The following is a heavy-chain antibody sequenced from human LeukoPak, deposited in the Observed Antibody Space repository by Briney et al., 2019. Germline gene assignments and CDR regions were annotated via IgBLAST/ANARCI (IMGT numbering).Heavy chain of an antibody. CDR2: VIPIFGTA. CDR1: GGTFSSYA. D-gene: IGHD5-18*01. J-gene: IGHJ4*02. Sequence: SVKVCCKASGGTFSSYAISWVRQAPGQGLEWMGGVIPIFGTANYAQKFQGRVTITADESTSTAYMELSSLRSEDTAVYYCASAVDTAHSRTKYYFDYWGQGTLVTVSS. CDR3: ASAVDTAHSRTKYYFDY. V-gene: IGHV1-69*01.